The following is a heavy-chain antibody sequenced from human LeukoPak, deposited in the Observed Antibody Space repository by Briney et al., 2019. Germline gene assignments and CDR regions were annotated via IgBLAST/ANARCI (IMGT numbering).Heavy chain of an antibody. Sequence: SETLSLTCTVSGGSISSYYWSWIRQPPGKGLEWIGYIYYSGSTNYNPSLKSRVTISVDTSKNQFSLKLSSVTAADTAVYYCASHSHCSSTSCYRYYYMDVWGKGTTVTVSS. V-gene: IGHV4-59*01. CDR2: IYYSGST. D-gene: IGHD2-2*01. J-gene: IGHJ6*03. CDR3: ASHSHCSSTSCYRYYYMDV. CDR1: GGSISSYY.